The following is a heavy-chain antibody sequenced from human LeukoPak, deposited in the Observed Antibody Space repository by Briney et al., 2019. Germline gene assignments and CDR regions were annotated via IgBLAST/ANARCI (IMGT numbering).Heavy chain of an antibody. CDR1: GASITTYY. CDR3: AREYSTSSEGDYFDY. D-gene: IGHD6-6*01. CDR2: IYHSGST. Sequence: SETLSLTCTVSGASITTYYWTWIRQPPGKGLEWIGYIYHSGSTNYNPSLKSRVTISLDTSRNQFSLRLSSVTAEDTAVYFCAREYSTSSEGDYFDYWGQGSLVTVSS. V-gene: IGHV4-59*01. J-gene: IGHJ4*02.